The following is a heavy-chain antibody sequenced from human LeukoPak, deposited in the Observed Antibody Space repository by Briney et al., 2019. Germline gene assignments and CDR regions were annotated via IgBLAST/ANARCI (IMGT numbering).Heavy chain of an antibody. V-gene: IGHV4-39*01. J-gene: IGHJ5*02. D-gene: IGHD3-22*01. Sequence: SETLSLTCIVSGGSTSGGNYYWGWIRRPPGKGLEWIGCIYSSGNPYYNPSLKSRVTISVDTSKNQFSLKLSSVTAADTAVYYCARVFDYDSSGYDYVPLFDPWGKGTLSTVPS. CDR3: ARVFDYDSSGYDYVPLFDP. CDR2: IYSSGNP. CDR1: GGSTSGGNYY.